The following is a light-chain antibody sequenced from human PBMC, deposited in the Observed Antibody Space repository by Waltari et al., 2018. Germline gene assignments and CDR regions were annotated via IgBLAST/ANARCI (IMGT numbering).Light chain of an antibody. V-gene: IGKV3-11*01. Sequence: EIVLTQSPATLSLSPGERATLSCRASQSVSSSLAWYQQKPGQAPRILIYDASNRATGIPARFSGSGSGTDFTLTISSLEPEYFAVYYCQQRSNWPPLTFGGGTKVEIK. CDR2: DAS. J-gene: IGKJ4*01. CDR3: QQRSNWPPLT. CDR1: QSVSSS.